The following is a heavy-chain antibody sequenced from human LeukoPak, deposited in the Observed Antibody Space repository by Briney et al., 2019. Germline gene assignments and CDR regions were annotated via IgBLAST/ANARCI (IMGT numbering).Heavy chain of an antibody. J-gene: IGHJ5*02. CDR3: ARGRYSAGDNWFDP. V-gene: IGHV4-59*01. Sequence: PSETLSLTCTVSGXSITSSYWSWIRQSPGKGLEWIAYIHYTGSTNYNPSLKSRVTMLIDTSKNQFSLKLSSVTAADTAAYYCARGRYSAGDNWFDPWGQGTLVTVSS. CDR1: GXSITSSY. CDR2: IHYTGST. D-gene: IGHD3-9*01.